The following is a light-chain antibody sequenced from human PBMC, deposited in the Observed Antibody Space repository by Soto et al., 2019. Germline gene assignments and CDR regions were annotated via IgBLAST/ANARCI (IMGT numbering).Light chain of an antibody. CDR3: KQRFTWAPYT. J-gene: IGKJ2*01. CDR2: DAS. Sequence: EIVLTQSPATLSLSPGERATLSCRASQSVSNYLVWYQQKPGQAPRLLIYDASNRATGIPARFSGSGSGTDLTLTICRLEPEDFAVYYCKQRFTWAPYTFGQGTKLEIK. V-gene: IGKV3-11*01. CDR1: QSVSNY.